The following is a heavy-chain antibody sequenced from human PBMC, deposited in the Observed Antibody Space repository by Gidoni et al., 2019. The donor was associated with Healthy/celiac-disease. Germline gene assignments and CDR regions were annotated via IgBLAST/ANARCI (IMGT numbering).Heavy chain of an antibody. CDR1: GFTFSSYS. D-gene: IGHD6-13*01. CDR3: AMSGPLYSSSWVSGD. V-gene: IGHV3-48*02. Sequence: EVQLVESGGGLVQPGGSLRLSCAASGFTFSSYSMNWVRQAPGKGLEWVSYISSSSSTIYYADSVKGRFTISRDNAKNSLYLQMNSLRDEDTAVYYCAMSGPLYSSSWVSGDWGQGTLVTVSS. CDR2: ISSSSSTI. J-gene: IGHJ4*02.